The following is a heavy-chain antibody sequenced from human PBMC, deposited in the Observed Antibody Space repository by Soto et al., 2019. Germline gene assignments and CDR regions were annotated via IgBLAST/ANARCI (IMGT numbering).Heavy chain of an antibody. Sequence: SETLSLTCTVSGGSISSSSYYWGWIRQPPGKGLEWIGSIYYSGSTYYNPSLKSRVTISVDTSKNQFSLKLSSVTAADTAVYYCARQGDYYYYYYMDVWGKGTTVTVSS. CDR2: IYYSGST. J-gene: IGHJ6*03. CDR3: ARQGDYYYYYYMDV. CDR1: GGSISSSSYY. V-gene: IGHV4-39*01.